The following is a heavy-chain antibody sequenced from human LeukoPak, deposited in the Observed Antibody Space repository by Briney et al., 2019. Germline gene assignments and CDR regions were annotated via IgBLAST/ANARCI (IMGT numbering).Heavy chain of an antibody. D-gene: IGHD4-17*01. CDR1: GGSISGSY. J-gene: IGHJ4*02. Sequence: SETLSLTCTVSGGSISGSYWSWIRQPPGKGLEWIAYMYNSGNTNYNPSLKSRVTISIDTSKNQFSLKLSSPTAADTAIYYCARGIESYGDYGYWGQGILVTVSS. CDR3: ARGIESYGDYGY. CDR2: MYNSGNT. V-gene: IGHV4-59*01.